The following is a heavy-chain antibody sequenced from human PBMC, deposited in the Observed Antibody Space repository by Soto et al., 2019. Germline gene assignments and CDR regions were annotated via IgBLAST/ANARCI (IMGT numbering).Heavy chain of an antibody. D-gene: IGHD4-17*01. CDR2: IYYSGST. CDR3: ARDSASVTTLRYYYYGMDV. CDR1: GGSISSGDYY. Sequence: SETLSLTCTVSGGSISSGDYYWSWIRQPPGKGLEWIGYIYYSGSTYYNPSLKSRVTISVDTSKNQFSLKLSSVTAADTAVYYCARDSASVTTLRYYYYGMDVWGQGTTVTVSS. V-gene: IGHV4-30-4*01. J-gene: IGHJ6*02.